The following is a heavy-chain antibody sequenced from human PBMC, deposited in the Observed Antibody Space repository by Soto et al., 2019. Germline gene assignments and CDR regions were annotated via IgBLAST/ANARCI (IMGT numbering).Heavy chain of an antibody. V-gene: IGHV3-11*01. CDR2: ISSSGSTI. CDR1: GFTFSDYY. J-gene: IGHJ6*02. D-gene: IGHD3-22*01. CDR3: ARGYYDSSGYYAQYGMDV. Sequence: PGGSLRLSCAASGFTFSDYYMSWIRQAPGKGLEWVSYISSSGSTIYYADSVKGRFTISRDNAKNSLYLQMNSLRAEDTAAYYCARGYYDSSGYYAQYGMDVWGQGTTVTVSS.